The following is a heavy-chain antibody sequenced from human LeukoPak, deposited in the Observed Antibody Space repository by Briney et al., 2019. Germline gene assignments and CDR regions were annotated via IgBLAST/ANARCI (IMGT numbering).Heavy chain of an antibody. V-gene: IGHV4-59*11. CDR2: IHDTGST. D-gene: IGHD5-12*01. Sequence: SETLSLTCSVSGGSISSHYWSWIRQAPRKRLEYIGYIHDTGSTNYNSSLTSRVTISVDTSKNQFSLKLSSVTAADTAVYYCARRVIVTTISGDFYYYGMDVWGQGTTVTVSS. CDR1: GGSISSHY. J-gene: IGHJ6*02. CDR3: ARRVIVTTISGDFYYYGMDV.